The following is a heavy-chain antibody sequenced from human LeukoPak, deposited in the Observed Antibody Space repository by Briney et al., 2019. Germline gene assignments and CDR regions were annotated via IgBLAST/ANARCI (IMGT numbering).Heavy chain of an antibody. CDR1: GYTFTSYG. Sequence: GASVKVSCKASGYTFTSYGISWVRQAPGQGLEWMGWISAYNGNTNYAQKLQGRVTMTTDTSTSTAYMELRSLRSDDTAVYYCARDPPSPDTAMVTRLDYWGQGTLVTVSS. D-gene: IGHD5-18*01. V-gene: IGHV1-18*01. J-gene: IGHJ4*02. CDR2: ISAYNGNT. CDR3: ARDPPSPDTAMVTRLDY.